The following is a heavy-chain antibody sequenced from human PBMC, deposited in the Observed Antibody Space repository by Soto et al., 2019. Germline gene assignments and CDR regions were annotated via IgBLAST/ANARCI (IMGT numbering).Heavy chain of an antibody. D-gene: IGHD6-6*01. CDR3: ASSYSSSSKNNWFDP. J-gene: IGHJ5*02. CDR1: GYTFTNYA. V-gene: IGHV1-3*01. CDR2: INGGDGDT. Sequence: GASVKVSCKASGYTFTNYAMHWVRQAPGQRLEWMGWINGGDGDTKYSQTFQGRVTLTRVKSARTAYMELSSLRSEDTAVYYCASSYSSSSKNNWFDPWGQGTLVPVSS.